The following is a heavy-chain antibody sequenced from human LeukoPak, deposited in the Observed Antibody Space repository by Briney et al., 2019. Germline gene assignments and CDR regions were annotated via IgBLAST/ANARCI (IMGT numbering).Heavy chain of an antibody. J-gene: IGHJ4*02. CDR2: INQANSEK. CDR3: ARQHDYADF. V-gene: IGHV3-7*01. CDR1: GFSFRNYW. Sequence: PGGSLRLSCAASGFSFRNYWMSWVRQAPGKGLEWMANINQANSEKHYVDSVKGRFTISRDNAENSLFLQMNSLRAEDTAVYYCARQHDYADFWGQGTLVTVSS.